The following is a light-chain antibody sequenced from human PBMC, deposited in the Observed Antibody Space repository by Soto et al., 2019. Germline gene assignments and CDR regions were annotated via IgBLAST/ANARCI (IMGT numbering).Light chain of an antibody. V-gene: IGKV3-15*01. CDR3: HQYNEWPRT. CDR1: ESVGSR. CDR2: SAS. J-gene: IGKJ1*01. Sequence: MVLTQSPATVSVSPGERVTFSCRASESVGSRLAWYQQKPGQAPRLLIYSASTRATGIPPRFSGSGTGTEFPLTISSLQSEDFAVYYCHQYNEWPRTFGRGTKLEIK.